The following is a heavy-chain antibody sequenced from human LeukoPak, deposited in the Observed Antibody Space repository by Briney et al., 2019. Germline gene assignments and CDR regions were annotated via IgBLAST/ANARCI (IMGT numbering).Heavy chain of an antibody. Sequence: PETLSLTCAVYGGSFSGYYWSWIRQPPGKGLEWIGEINHSGSTNYNPSLKSRVTISVDTSENQFSLKLSSVTAADTAVYYCARKPVGATFVCDYWGQGTLVTVSS. D-gene: IGHD1-26*01. CDR1: GGSFSGYY. V-gene: IGHV4-34*01. CDR2: INHSGST. J-gene: IGHJ4*02. CDR3: ARKPVGATFVCDY.